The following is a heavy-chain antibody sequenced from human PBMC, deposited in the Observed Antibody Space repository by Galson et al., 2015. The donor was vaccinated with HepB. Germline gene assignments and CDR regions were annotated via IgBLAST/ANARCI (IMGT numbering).Heavy chain of an antibody. V-gene: IGHV3-53*01. CDR3: ARGIRFSSDWYYFDY. D-gene: IGHD6-19*01. CDR2: IYSGGST. CDR1: GFTVSSNY. Sequence: SLRLSCAASGFTVSSNYMSWVRQAPGKGLEWVSVIYSGGSTYYADSVKGRFTISRDNSKNTLYLQMNSLRAEDTAVFYCARGIRFSSDWYYFDYWGQGTQVTVSS. J-gene: IGHJ4*02.